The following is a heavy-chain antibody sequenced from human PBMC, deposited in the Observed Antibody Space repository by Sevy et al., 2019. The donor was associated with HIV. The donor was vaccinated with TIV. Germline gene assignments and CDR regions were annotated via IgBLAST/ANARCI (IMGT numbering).Heavy chain of an antibody. D-gene: IGHD5-12*01. CDR1: GFTFTDYW. CDR3: AREVGGYNWRPYYFDS. Sequence: GVSLRLSCAASGFTFTDYWMSWVRQTPGKGLEWVATIKQDESEKYYVDSVKGRFAISRDNGRNSVSLQMNGLRAEDTALYYCAREVGGYNWRPYYFDSWGQGTLVTVSS. CDR2: IKQDESEK. J-gene: IGHJ4*02. V-gene: IGHV3-7*01.